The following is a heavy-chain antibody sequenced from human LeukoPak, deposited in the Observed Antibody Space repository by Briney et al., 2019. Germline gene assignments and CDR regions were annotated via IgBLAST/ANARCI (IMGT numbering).Heavy chain of an antibody. CDR2: IYSGGST. Sequence: GGSLRLSCAASGFTVSSNYMSWVRQAPGEGLEWVSVIYSGGSTYYADSVKGRFTISRDNSKNTLYLQMNSLRAEDTAVYYCASTFYGDSPPYWGQGTLVTVSS. CDR1: GFTVSSNY. V-gene: IGHV3-66*01. J-gene: IGHJ4*02. CDR3: ASTFYGDSPPY. D-gene: IGHD4-17*01.